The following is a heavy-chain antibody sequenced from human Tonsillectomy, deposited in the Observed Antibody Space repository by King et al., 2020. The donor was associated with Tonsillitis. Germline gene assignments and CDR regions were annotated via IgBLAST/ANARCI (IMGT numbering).Heavy chain of an antibody. CDR3: VSTPYSGGWYRDY. Sequence: VQLVESGGGLVQPGGSLRLSCAASGFTFSGYEMNWVRQAPGKGLEWVSYISSSGNTVYYADSVKGRFTISRDNAKNSLYLLMNSLRAEDTAIYYCVSTPYSGGWYRDYWGQGTLVTVSS. V-gene: IGHV3-48*03. CDR1: GFTFSGYE. D-gene: IGHD6-19*01. J-gene: IGHJ4*02. CDR2: ISSSGNTV.